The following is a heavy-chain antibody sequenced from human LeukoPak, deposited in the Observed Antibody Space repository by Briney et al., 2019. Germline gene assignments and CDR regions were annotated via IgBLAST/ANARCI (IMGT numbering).Heavy chain of an antibody. CDR1: GFTFSSYG. J-gene: IGHJ4*02. CDR2: ISYDGSNK. CDR3: AKDLRGSSWYFDY. D-gene: IGHD6-13*01. V-gene: IGHV3-30*18. Sequence: GGSLRLSCAASGFTFSSYGMHWVRQAPGKGLEWVAVISYDGSNKYYADSVKGRFTISRDNSKNTLYLQMNSLGAEDTAVYYCAKDLRGSSWYFDYWGQGTLVTVSS.